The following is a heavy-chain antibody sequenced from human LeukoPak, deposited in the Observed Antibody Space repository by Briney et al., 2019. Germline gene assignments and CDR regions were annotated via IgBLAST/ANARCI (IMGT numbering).Heavy chain of an antibody. V-gene: IGHV4-39*07. D-gene: IGHD3-10*01. Sequence: SETLSLTCTVSGGSISSSSYYWGWIRQPPGKGLEWIGSIYYSGSTYYNPSLKSRVTISVDRSKNQFSLKLSSVTAADTAVYYCARGGLVTMVRGVIRNWFDPWGQGTLVTVSS. J-gene: IGHJ5*02. CDR2: IYYSGST. CDR1: GGSISSSSYY. CDR3: ARGGLVTMVRGVIRNWFDP.